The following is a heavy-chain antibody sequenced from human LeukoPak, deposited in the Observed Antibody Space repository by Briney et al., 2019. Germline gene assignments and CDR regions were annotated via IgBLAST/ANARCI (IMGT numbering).Heavy chain of an antibody. CDR3: VEEAGAVAGRFDH. CDR1: GFTFSSYW. J-gene: IGHJ4*02. V-gene: IGHV3-7*01. D-gene: IGHD6-19*01. Sequence: GGSLRLSCAASGFTFSSYWMSWVRQAPGKGLEWVANIKQDGSEKYYVDSVKGRFTISRDNAKNSLYLQMNSLRAEDTAVYYCVEEAGAVAGRFDHWGQGTLVTVSS. CDR2: IKQDGSEK.